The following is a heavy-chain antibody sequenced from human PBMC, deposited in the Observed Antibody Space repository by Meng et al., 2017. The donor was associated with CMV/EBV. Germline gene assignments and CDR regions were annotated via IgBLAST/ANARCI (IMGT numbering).Heavy chain of an antibody. D-gene: IGHD1-14*01. J-gene: IGHJ5*02. CDR2: IRSKTDGGTS. Sequence: SFSNAWMSWVRQAPGKGLEWVGRIRSKTDGGTSDYPVSVKGRFTISRDDSKNKLYLQINSLKTEDTAVYYCTREATLDRNYYWFDPWGQGTLVTVSS. CDR3: TREATLDRNYYWFDP. V-gene: IGHV3-15*01. CDR1: SFSNAW.